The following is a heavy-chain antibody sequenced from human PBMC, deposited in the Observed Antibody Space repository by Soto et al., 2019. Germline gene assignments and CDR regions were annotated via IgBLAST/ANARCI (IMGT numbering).Heavy chain of an antibody. D-gene: IGHD3-3*01. CDR3: ARASTDYDFWSGYYSNYYYYGMDV. Sequence: GASVKVSCKASGYTFTSYAMHWVRQAPGQRLEWMGWINAGNGNTKYSQKFQGRVTTTRDTSASTAYMELSSLRSEDTAVYYCARASTDYDFWSGYYSNYYYYGMDVWGQGTTVTVSS. V-gene: IGHV1-3*01. CDR1: GYTFTSYA. CDR2: INAGNGNT. J-gene: IGHJ6*02.